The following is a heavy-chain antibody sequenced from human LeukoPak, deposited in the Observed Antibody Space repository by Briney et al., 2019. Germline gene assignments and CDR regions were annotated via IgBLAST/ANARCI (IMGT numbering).Heavy chain of an antibody. CDR3: ARDQYSYAHAAH. V-gene: IGHV3-66*01. CDR2: IYSGGTT. J-gene: IGHJ4*02. CDR1: GFTVNSNY. Sequence: GGSLRLSCAASGFTVNSNYMSWVRQAPGKGLVWVSVIYSGGTTYYADSVKGRFTISRDNSKNTLHLQMNSLRAEDTAVYYCARDQYSYAHAAHWGQGTLVTVSS. D-gene: IGHD5-18*01.